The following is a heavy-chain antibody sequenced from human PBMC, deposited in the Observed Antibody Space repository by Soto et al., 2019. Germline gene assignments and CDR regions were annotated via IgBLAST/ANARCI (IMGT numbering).Heavy chain of an antibody. CDR3: ARGVDSWSGYLF. CDR2: IHHSGST. D-gene: IGHD3-3*01. CDR1: GGSFDGYY. J-gene: IGHJ4*02. V-gene: IGHV4-34*01. Sequence: SETLSLTCAPYGGSFDGYYWIWIRQSPGKGLEWIGEIHHSGSTKYNPSLKSRVSLSVDTSTKQFSLKMTSMTAADRGVYYCARGVDSWSGYLFWGQGTPVTVSS.